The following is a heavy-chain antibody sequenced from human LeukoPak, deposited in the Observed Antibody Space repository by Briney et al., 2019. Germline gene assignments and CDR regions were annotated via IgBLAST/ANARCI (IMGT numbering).Heavy chain of an antibody. Sequence: GGSLRLSCAASGFTFSSFYMSWVRQPPGKGLECVANIKQDGKEKHYVDSVKGRFTISRDNAKSSLYLQMDSLRAEDTAVYYCARDPRGSEYSHFDSWGQGTQVTVSP. CDR1: GFTFSSFY. J-gene: IGHJ4*02. V-gene: IGHV3-7*01. D-gene: IGHD3-10*01. CDR3: ARDPRGSEYSHFDS. CDR2: IKQDGKEK.